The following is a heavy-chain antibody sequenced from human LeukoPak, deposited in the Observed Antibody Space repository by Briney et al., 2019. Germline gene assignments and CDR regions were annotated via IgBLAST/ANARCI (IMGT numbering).Heavy chain of an antibody. V-gene: IGHV4-4*07. J-gene: IGHJ6*03. D-gene: IGHD5-12*01. CDR1: GGSISSYY. Sequence: SETLSLTCTVSGGSISSYYWSWIRQPAGKGLEWIGRIYTSGSITYNPSLKSRVSMSVDTSENQFSLKLSSVTAADTAVYYCARGAPVASYLLYYYYYMDVWGKGTTVTVSS. CDR3: ARGAPVASYLLYYYYYMDV. CDR2: IYTSGSI.